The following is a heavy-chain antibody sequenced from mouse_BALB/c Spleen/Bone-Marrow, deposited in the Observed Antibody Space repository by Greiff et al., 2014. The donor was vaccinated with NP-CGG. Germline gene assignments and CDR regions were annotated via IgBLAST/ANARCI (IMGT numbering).Heavy chain of an antibody. Sequence: VQLPQSGGELVKPGGSVKLPCTASGFKIKDNYMHWGEQRPEKGLEGIGRIDPANGNTKYDPKFQGKATITADTSSNTAYLQLSSLTSEDTAVYYCARAGRGRYFDVWGAGTTVTVSS. D-gene: IGHD4-1*01. CDR1: GFKIKDNY. CDR3: ARAGRGRYFDV. J-gene: IGHJ1*01. V-gene: IGHV14-3*02. CDR2: IDPANGNT.